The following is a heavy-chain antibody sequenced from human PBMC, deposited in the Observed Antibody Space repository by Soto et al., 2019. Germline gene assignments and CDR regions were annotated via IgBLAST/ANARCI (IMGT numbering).Heavy chain of an antibody. CDR3: ARVNHCSGGSCYYLVDY. J-gene: IGHJ4*02. D-gene: IGHD2-15*01. CDR1: GGSISSSNW. Sequence: QVQLQESGPGLVKPSGTLSLTCAVSGGSISSSNWWSWVRQPPGKGLEWIGEIYHSGSTNYNPSPKSRGTISVDKSKNQFSLKLSSVTAADTAVYYCARVNHCSGGSCYYLVDYWGQGPLVTVSS. CDR2: IYHSGST. V-gene: IGHV4-4*02.